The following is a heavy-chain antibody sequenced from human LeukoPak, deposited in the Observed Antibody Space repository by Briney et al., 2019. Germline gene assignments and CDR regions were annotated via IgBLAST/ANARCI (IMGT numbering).Heavy chain of an antibody. CDR1: GGSISSGGYY. D-gene: IGHD3-22*01. Sequence: PSQTLSLTCTVSGGSISSGGYYWSWIRQHPGKGLEWIGYIYYSGSTYYNPSLKSRVTISVDTSKNQFSLKLSSVTAADTAVYYCARERRITMIVVAPLPGAFDIWGQGTMVTVSS. CDR2: IYYSGST. J-gene: IGHJ3*02. V-gene: IGHV4-31*03. CDR3: ARERRITMIVVAPLPGAFDI.